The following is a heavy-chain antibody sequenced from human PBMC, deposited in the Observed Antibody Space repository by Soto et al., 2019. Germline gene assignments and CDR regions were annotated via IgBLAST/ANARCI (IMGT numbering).Heavy chain of an antibody. J-gene: IGHJ5*02. CDR1: GYTFTSYY. Sequence: ASVKVSCKASGYTFTSYYMHWVRQAPGQGLEWMGIINPSGGSTSYAQKFQGRVTMTRDTSTSTVYMELSSLRSEDTAVYYCARAPLVVAAAGKIKNWFDPWGQGTLVTVSS. CDR2: INPSGGST. V-gene: IGHV1-46*03. D-gene: IGHD6-13*01. CDR3: ARAPLVVAAAGKIKNWFDP.